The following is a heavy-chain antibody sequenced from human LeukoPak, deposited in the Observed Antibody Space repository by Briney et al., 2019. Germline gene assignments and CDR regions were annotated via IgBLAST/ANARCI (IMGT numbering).Heavy chain of an antibody. CDR2: MNPNSGNT. V-gene: IGHV1-8*01. J-gene: IGHJ3*02. CDR3: ARDGVRWELPSAFDI. D-gene: IGHD1-26*01. CDR1: GYTFTSYD. Sequence: ASVKVSCKASGYTFTSYDINWVRQATGQGLEWMGWMNPNSGNTGYAQKFQGRVTMTRNTSISTAYMELRSLRSDDTAVYYCARDGVRWELPSAFDIWGQGTMVTVSS.